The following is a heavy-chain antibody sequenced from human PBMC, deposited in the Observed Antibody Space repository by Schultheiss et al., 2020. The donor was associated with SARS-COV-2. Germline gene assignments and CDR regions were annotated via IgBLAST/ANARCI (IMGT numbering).Heavy chain of an antibody. Sequence: SETLSLTCAVYGGSFSGYYWSWIRQPAGKGLEWIGRIYTSGSTYYNPSLKSRVTISVDTSKNQFSLKLSSVTAADTAVYYCAGQGYCSSTSCYEGDYYMDVWGKGTTVTVSS. D-gene: IGHD2-2*01. CDR1: GGSFSGYY. V-gene: IGHV4-59*10. CDR3: AGQGYCSSTSCYEGDYYMDV. CDR2: IYTSGST. J-gene: IGHJ6*03.